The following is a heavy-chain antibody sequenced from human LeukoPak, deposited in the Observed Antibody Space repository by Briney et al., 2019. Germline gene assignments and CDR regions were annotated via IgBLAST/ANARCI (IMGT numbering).Heavy chain of an antibody. CDR1: GYIFTNYW. CDR3: ARHGDYGDYGVYFDY. D-gene: IGHD4-17*01. V-gene: IGHV5-51*01. CDR2: IYPGDSDT. J-gene: IGHJ4*02. Sequence: GESLKISCKGSGYIFTNYWIGWVRQTPGKGLEWMGIIYPGDSDTRYSPSFQGRVTISADKSISTAYLQWSSLKASDTAMYYCARHGDYGDYGVYFDYWGQGTLVTVSS.